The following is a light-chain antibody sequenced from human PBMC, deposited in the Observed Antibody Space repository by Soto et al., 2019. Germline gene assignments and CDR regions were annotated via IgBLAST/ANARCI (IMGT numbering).Light chain of an antibody. CDR1: QSVSSY. Sequence: TLSPATLSLSPRERATLPCRASQSVSSYLAWSQQKAGQAPRLVMFRTSIRAARVPARFSGSGSETELNMTISSLQSEDFAVYYCQQYSNWPRATFGGGTKVDIK. V-gene: IGKV3-15*01. J-gene: IGKJ4*01. CDR2: RTS. CDR3: QQYSNWPRAT.